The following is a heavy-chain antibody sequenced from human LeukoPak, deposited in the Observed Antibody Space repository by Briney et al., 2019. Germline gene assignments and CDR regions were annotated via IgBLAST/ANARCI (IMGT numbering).Heavy chain of an antibody. D-gene: IGHD2-2*01. CDR1: GFTFSKHA. J-gene: IGHJ4*02. Sequence: PGGSLRLSCETSGFTFSKHALNWVRQAPGKGLEWVSVIYSGGSTYYADSVKGRFTISRDNSKNTLYLQMNSLRAEDTAVYYCAKGYCSSTSCPGSYWGQGTLVTVSS. CDR2: IYSGGST. V-gene: IGHV3-23*03. CDR3: AKGYCSSTSCPGSY.